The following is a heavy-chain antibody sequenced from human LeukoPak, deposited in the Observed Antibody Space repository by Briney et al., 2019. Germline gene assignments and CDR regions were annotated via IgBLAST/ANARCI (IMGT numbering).Heavy chain of an antibody. V-gene: IGHV3-23*01. CDR2: ISGGGGAT. Sequence: GGSLRLSCAASGFTFSSYAMTWVRQAPGKGLEWVSSISGGGGATYYADSVKGRFTISRDNSKNTLYLQANSLRAEDTAVYYCAKGHRGAGTVYFDYWGQGTLVTVSS. D-gene: IGHD1-14*01. CDR3: AKGHRGAGTVYFDY. J-gene: IGHJ4*02. CDR1: GFTFSSYA.